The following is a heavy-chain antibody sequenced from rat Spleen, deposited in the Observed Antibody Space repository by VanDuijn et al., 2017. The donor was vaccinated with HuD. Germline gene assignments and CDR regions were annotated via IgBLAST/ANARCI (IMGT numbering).Heavy chain of an antibody. J-gene: IGHJ2*01. Sequence: QVQLKESGPGLVQPSQTLSLTCTVSGFSLSNYGVIWVRQPPGKGLDWMGVIWGDGNSNYNSALKSRLSISRDTSKNQVFLKMNSLQTDDTGTYYCTIHPRYWGQGLMVTVSS. D-gene: IGHD3-1*01. V-gene: IGHV2-13*01. CDR3: TIHPRY. CDR2: IWGDGNS. CDR1: GFSLSNYG.